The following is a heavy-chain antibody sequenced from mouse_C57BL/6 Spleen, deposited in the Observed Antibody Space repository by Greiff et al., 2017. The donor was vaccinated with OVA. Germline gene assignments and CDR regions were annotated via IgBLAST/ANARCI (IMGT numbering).Heavy chain of an antibody. CDR1: GYTFTDYY. J-gene: IGHJ3*01. V-gene: IGHV1-26*01. D-gene: IGHD1-1*01. CDR3: ANPDYCGSSYECFAY. CDR2: INPNKGGS. Sequence: VQLQQSGPELVKPGASVKISCKASGYTFTDYYMNWVKQSNGKSLEWIGDINPNKGGSSYNQKFKGKDTLTVDKSSSKAYMELRSLTSKNSAIYNYANPDYCGSSYECFAYWGQGTLVTVSA.